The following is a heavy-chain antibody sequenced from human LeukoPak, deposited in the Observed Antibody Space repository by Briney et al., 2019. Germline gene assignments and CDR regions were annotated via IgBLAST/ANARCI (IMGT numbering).Heavy chain of an antibody. J-gene: IGHJ4*02. D-gene: IGHD4-17*01. CDR3: ARVSPYGDFDY. CDR2: IYYSGST. CDR1: GGSISSYY. V-gene: IGHV4-59*01. Sequence: SETLSLTFTVSGGSISSYYWSWIRQPPGKGLEWIGYIYYSGSTNYSPSLKSRVTISVDTSKNQFSLKLSSVTAADTAVYYCARVSPYGDFDYWGQGTLVTVSS.